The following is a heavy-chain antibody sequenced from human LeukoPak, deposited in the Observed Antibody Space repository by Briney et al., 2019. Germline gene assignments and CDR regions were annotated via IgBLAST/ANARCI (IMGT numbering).Heavy chain of an antibody. Sequence: PSETLSLTCAVSGVSISSGGYSWSWIRQPPGKGLEWIGYIYHNGNTYYSPSLKSRVTISVDSSKNQLSLKLSSVTAADTAMYYCASGGYSYGFDYWGQGTLVTVSS. CDR2: IYHNGNT. D-gene: IGHD5-18*01. CDR1: GVSISSGGYS. J-gene: IGHJ4*02. V-gene: IGHV4-30-2*01. CDR3: ASGGYSYGFDY.